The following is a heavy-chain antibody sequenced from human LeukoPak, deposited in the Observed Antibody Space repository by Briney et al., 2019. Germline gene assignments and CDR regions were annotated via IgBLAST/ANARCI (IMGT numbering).Heavy chain of an antibody. CDR2: ISYDGSNK. CDR1: GFTFSSYG. J-gene: IGHJ4*02. Sequence: PGGSLRLSCAASGFTFSSYGMHWVRQAPGKGLEWVAVISYDGSNKYYADSVKGRFTISRDNSKNTLYLQMNSLRAEDTAVYYCANGYDFWSGYLVYWGQGTLVTVSS. CDR3: ANGYDFWSGYLVY. D-gene: IGHD3-3*01. V-gene: IGHV3-30*18.